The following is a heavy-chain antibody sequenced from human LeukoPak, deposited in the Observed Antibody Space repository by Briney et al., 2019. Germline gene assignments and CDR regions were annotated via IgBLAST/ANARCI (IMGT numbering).Heavy chain of an antibody. CDR1: GGSISSSSYY. D-gene: IGHD2-2*01. J-gene: IGHJ5*02. CDR2: IYWNDDK. Sequence: TLSLTCTVSGGSISSSSYYWGWIRQPPGRALEWLALIYWNDDKRYSPSLKSRLTITKDTSKNQVVLTMTNMDPVDTATYYCAHRASRFDIVVVPAAPGPFDPWGQGTLVTVSS. CDR3: AHRASRFDIVVVPAAPGPFDP. V-gene: IGHV2-5*01.